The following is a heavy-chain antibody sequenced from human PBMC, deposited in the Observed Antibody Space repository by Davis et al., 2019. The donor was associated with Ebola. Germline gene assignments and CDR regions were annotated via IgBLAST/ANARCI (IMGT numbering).Heavy chain of an antibody. CDR3: ARDEGYYYDSTRWFDP. V-gene: IGHV1-69*06. D-gene: IGHD3-22*01. J-gene: IGHJ5*02. CDR1: GGTFSSYA. Sequence: SVKVSCKASGGTFSSYAISWVRQAPGQGLEWMGGIIPIFGTANYAQKFQGRVTITANKSTSTAYMELSSLRSEDTAVYYCARDEGYYYDSTRWFDPWGQGTLVTVSS. CDR2: IIPIFGTA.